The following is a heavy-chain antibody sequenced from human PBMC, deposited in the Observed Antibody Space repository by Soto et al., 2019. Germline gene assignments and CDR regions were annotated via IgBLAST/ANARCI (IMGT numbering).Heavy chain of an antibody. V-gene: IGHV2-70*13. D-gene: IGHD2-2*02. Sequence: SGPTLVNPTQTLTLTCTFSEFSVSTSGMCVSWIRQPPGTALELLALIDWEDDQYYNKSLKTRLTISKDTSKNHVVLTMTNMDPLDTATYYYARIERYRRDYDYYGTDVWGQGTTVTVSS. CDR1: EFSVSTSGMC. CDR2: IDWEDDQ. CDR3: ARIERYRRDYDYYGTDV. J-gene: IGHJ6*02.